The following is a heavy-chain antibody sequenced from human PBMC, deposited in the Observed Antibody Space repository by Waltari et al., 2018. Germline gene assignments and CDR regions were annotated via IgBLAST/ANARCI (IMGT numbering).Heavy chain of an antibody. CDR2: IIPIFGTA. J-gene: IGHJ4*02. V-gene: IGHV1-69*01. CDR3: ARDLHHSSGWYHYFDY. D-gene: IGHD6-19*01. CDR1: GGTFSSYA. Sequence: QVQLVQSGAEVKKPGSSVKVSCKASGGTFSSYAIRWARQAPGQGLEWMGGIIPIFGTANYAQKFQGRVTITADESTSTAYMELSSLRSEDTAVYYCARDLHHSSGWYHYFDYWGQGTLVTVSS.